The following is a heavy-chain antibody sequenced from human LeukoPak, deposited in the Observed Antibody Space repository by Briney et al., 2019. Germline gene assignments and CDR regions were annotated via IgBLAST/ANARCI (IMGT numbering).Heavy chain of an antibody. CDR1: GFTFDDYG. J-gene: IGHJ6*03. Sequence: PGGSLRLSCAASGFTFDDYGMSWVRQAPGKGLEWVSGINWNGGSTDYADSVKGRFTISTDNAKNSMYLQMSSVRAEGTALYYCASFGDSRYYYYIDVWGKGTTVTVSS. CDR2: INWNGGST. D-gene: IGHD2-21*01. CDR3: ASFGDSRYYYYIDV. V-gene: IGHV3-20*04.